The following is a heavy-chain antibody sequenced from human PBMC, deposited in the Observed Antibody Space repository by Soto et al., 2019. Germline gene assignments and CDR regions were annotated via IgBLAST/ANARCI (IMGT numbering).Heavy chain of an antibody. V-gene: IGHV3-21*01. J-gene: IGHJ4*02. Sequence: SGGSLRLSCGASGFTFGAYTMNWVRQAPGKGLEWVSSISSTSSYIFYTDSVKGRFTISRDNAKKSLYLQMNSLRAEDTAVYYCARGESTGTPFFDSWGQGTLVTVSS. CDR2: ISSTSSYI. D-gene: IGHD1-1*01. CDR1: GFTFGAYT. CDR3: ARGESTGTPFFDS.